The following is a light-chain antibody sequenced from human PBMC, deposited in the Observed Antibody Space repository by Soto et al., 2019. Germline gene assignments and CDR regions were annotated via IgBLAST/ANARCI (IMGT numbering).Light chain of an antibody. CDR3: QQYVTSPYI. Sequence: EIVLTQSPGTLSLSPGERASLSCRASQSISSSYLAWYQQKPGQAPRLLIHGVSTRATGIPDRFSGSGSGTDFTLTISRLEPEDFAVYYCQQYVTSPYIFGQGTK. CDR2: GVS. V-gene: IGKV3-20*01. J-gene: IGKJ2*01. CDR1: QSISSSY.